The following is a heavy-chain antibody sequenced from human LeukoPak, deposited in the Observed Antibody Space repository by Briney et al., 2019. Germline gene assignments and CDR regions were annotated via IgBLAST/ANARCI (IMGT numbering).Heavy chain of an antibody. CDR2: ISAYNGNT. V-gene: IGHV1-18*01. CDR1: GYTFTSNG. D-gene: IGHD1-20*01. CDR3: ARYNWNLGYDY. J-gene: IGHJ4*02. Sequence: AAVKVSCKASGYTFTSNGISWVRQAPGQGLEWMGWISAYNGNTNYARKLQARVTMTTDTSTSKDYMELRSLRSDNTAVYYCARYNWNLGYDYWGQGTLVNVS.